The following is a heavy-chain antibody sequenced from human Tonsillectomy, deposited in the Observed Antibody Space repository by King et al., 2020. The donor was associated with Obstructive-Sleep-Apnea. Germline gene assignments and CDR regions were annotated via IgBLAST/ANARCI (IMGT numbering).Heavy chain of an antibody. CDR3: AGDEGCLVRGVCEYYYGLDV. CDR2: INAGSGYT. D-gene: IGHD3-10*01. J-gene: IGHJ6*02. CDR1: GYTFTTYG. V-gene: IGHV1-3*01. Sequence: VQLVESGAEVMKPGASVKVSCKASGYTFTTYGVHWVRQAPGQSLEWMGWINAGSGYTKYSLKFQDRVTITSDASASTAYMELSSLRSEDTAVYYCAGDEGCLVRGVCEYYYGLDVWGQGTTVTVSS.